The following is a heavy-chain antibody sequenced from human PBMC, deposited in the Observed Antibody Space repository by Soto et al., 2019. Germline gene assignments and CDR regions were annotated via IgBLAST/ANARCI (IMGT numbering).Heavy chain of an antibody. D-gene: IGHD1-26*01. CDR1: GYTFTSYG. Sequence: ASVKVSCKASGYTFTSYGISWVRQAPGQGLEWMGWISAYNGNTNYAQKFQGRVTITADESTSTAYMELSSLRSEDTAVYYCARGPQWELLGYFDYWGQGTLVTVSS. V-gene: IGHV1-18*01. CDR3: ARGPQWELLGYFDY. J-gene: IGHJ4*02. CDR2: ISAYNGNT.